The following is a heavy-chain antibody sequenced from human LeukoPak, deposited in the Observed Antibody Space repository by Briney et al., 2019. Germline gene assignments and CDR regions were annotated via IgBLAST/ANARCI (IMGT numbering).Heavy chain of an antibody. Sequence: GGSLRLPCEASGFTFSSYVMSWVLQAPGRGLEWVSGIIDSGDITYYANSVKGCFTISRNNSKNTLYLQMNSMKTEDTAVYYCAKLGGQEVYNYYVGVWGKGTTVAVSS. CDR2: IIDSGDIT. D-gene: IGHD3-16*01. CDR3: AKLGGQEVYNYYVGV. V-gene: IGHV3-23*01. CDR1: GFTFSSYV. J-gene: IGHJ6*03.